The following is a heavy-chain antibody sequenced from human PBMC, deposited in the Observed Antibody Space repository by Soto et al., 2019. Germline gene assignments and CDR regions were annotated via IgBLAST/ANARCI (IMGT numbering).Heavy chain of an antibody. CDR2: ISWNSGTI. CDR1: GFTFDDYA. J-gene: IGHJ4*02. Sequence: EVQLVESGGGLVQPGRSLRLSCAASGFTFDDYAMHWVRQAPGKGLEWVSGISWNSGTIGYADSVKGRFTISRDNAKNSLYLQMNSLRAEDTALYYCAKDRTGSGYDFDYWGQGTLVTVSS. V-gene: IGHV3-9*01. D-gene: IGHD5-12*01. CDR3: AKDRTGSGYDFDY.